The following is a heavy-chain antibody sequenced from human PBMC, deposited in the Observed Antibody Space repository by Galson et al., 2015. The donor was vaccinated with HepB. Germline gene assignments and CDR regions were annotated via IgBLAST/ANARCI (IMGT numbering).Heavy chain of an antibody. V-gene: IGHV3-74*01. CDR2: INSDGSST. CDR3: ARSGSSWFPYMDV. CDR1: GFIFSSYW. D-gene: IGHD6-13*01. J-gene: IGHJ6*03. Sequence: SLRLSCAASGFIFSSYWMHWVRQAPGKGLVWVSRINSDGSSTSYADSVKGRLTISRDNAKNTPYLQMNSLRAEDTAVYYCARSGSSWFPYMDVWGKGTTVTVSS.